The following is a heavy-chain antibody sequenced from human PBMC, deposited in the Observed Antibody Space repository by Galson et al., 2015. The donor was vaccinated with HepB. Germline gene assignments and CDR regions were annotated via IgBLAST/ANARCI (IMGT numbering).Heavy chain of an antibody. CDR3: ARDHTNGQDYFYGMDV. CDR2: NTPI. J-gene: IGHJ6*02. V-gene: IGHV1-69*08. D-gene: IGHD1-1*01. CDR1: GGSFSSHR. Sequence: SVKVSCKVHGGSFSSHRFSWVRLAPGQGLDWLGRNTPIQCGQKFQGRIMINTETYMSTVFMELRGLTTEDTGVYYCARDHTNGQDYFYGMDVWGQGTTVIVS.